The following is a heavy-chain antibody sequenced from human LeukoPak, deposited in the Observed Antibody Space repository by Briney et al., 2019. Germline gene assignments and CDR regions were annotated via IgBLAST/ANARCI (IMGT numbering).Heavy chain of an antibody. CDR3: ARHHFYDFWSGYYQGYFDY. Sequence: PGGSLRLSCAASGFTFSSYWMHWVRQAPGKGLVWVSRINSDGSSTSYADSVKGRFTISRDNAENTLYLQMNSLRAEDTAVYYCARHHFYDFWSGYYQGYFDYWGQGTLVTVSS. V-gene: IGHV3-74*01. D-gene: IGHD3-3*01. J-gene: IGHJ4*02. CDR1: GFTFSSYW. CDR2: INSDGSST.